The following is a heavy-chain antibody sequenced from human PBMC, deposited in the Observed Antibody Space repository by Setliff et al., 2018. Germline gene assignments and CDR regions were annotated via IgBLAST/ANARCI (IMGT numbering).Heavy chain of an antibody. CDR3: AKGNLGYCSGYEPYFDY. D-gene: IGHD2-15*01. Sequence: GGSLRLSCAASGFTFSSYAMSWVRQAPGKGLEWVSAITGNGGSTYYADSVKGRFTISRDNSKNSLYLEMYSLRAEDTAVYYCAKGNLGYCSGYEPYFDYWGQGTLVTVSS. CDR1: GFTFSSYA. CDR2: ITGNGGST. V-gene: IGHV3-23*01. J-gene: IGHJ4*02.